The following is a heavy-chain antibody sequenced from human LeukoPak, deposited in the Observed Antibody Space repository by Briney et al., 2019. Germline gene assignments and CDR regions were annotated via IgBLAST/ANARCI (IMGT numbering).Heavy chain of an antibody. CDR2: FYSSGNDIA. J-gene: IGHJ4*02. D-gene: IGHD2-21*01. V-gene: IGHV4-61*09. Sequence: TLSLTCTVSGDSLDPGSYYWTWVRQPPGKGLEWIGHFYSSGNDIARSNSSLESRVTISLDTFNIQFTLKLTSETAADSAVYYCARDLRYSASYWGQGTLVTVSS. CDR3: ARDLRYSASY. CDR1: GDSLDPGSYY.